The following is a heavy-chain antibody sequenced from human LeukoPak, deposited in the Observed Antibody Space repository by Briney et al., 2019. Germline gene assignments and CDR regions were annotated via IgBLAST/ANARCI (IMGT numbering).Heavy chain of an antibody. D-gene: IGHD2-2*02. CDR2: FDPEDGET. J-gene: IGHJ4*02. V-gene: IGHV1-24*01. CDR3: ATLIRYCSSTSCYTLDC. Sequence: ASVKVSCKVSGYTLTELSMHWVRQAPGKGLEWMGGFDPEDGETIYAQKFQGRVTMTEDTSTDTAYMELSSLRSEDTAVYYCATLIRYCSSTSCYTLDCWGQGTLVTVSS. CDR1: GYTLTELS.